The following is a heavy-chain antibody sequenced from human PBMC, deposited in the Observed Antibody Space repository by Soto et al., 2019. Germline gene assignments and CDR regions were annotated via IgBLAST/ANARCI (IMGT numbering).Heavy chain of an antibody. CDR3: ARGQWLGFDI. CDR2: LSYDGSNK. V-gene: IGHV3-30-3*01. Sequence: SLILSCAASGFTFSNYAMHWVRQAPGKGLEWVAVLSYDGSNKYYADSVKGRFTISRDNSKNTLYLQMNSLRAEDTAVYYCARGQWLGFDIWGQGTMVTVSS. D-gene: IGHD6-19*01. J-gene: IGHJ3*02. CDR1: GFTFSNYA.